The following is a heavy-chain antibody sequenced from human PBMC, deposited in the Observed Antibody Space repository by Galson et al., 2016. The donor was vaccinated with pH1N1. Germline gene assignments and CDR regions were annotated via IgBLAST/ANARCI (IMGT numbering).Heavy chain of an antibody. Sequence: SLRLSCAASGFTFSKHWMHWVRQVPGKGLVWVSHINSDGSTTNYAGSVRGRFTISRDNAKNTLSLQMNSLGVEDTAVYYCARGSMGLDYWGQGILDTVSS. CDR2: INSDGSTT. V-gene: IGHV3-74*01. CDR1: GFTFSKHW. D-gene: IGHD2-2*01. CDR3: ARGSMGLDY. J-gene: IGHJ4*02.